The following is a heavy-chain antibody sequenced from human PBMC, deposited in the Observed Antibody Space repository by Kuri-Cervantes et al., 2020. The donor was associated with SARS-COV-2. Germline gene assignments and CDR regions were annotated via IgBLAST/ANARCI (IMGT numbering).Heavy chain of an antibody. CDR2: INHSGST. CDR1: SGSFSGYY. Sequence: SQTLSLTRAVYSGSFSGYYWSWIRQPPGKGLEWIGEINHSGSTNYHPSLKSRVTISVDTSKNQFSLKLSSVTAADTAVYCCARVSTYSSSWPDYWGQGTLVTVSS. J-gene: IGHJ4*02. CDR3: ARVSTYSSSWPDY. V-gene: IGHV4-34*01. D-gene: IGHD6-13*01.